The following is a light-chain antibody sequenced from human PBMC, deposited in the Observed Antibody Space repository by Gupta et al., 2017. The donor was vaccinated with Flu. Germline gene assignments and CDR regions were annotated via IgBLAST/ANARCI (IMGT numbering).Light chain of an antibody. CDR3: QQYHSLPRT. J-gene: IGKJ2*01. Sequence: GERATITCQASQDISNSLTWYQQKPGKAPKLLIYDASTLEAGVPLRFSGSGSGTDFTFTIINLQPEDTAIYFCQQYHSLPRTFGQWTKLEIK. CDR2: DAS. V-gene: IGKV1-33*01. CDR1: QDISNS.